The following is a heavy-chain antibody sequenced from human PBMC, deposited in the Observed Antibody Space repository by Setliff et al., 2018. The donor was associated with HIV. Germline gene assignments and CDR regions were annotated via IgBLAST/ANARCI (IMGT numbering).Heavy chain of an antibody. Sequence: RASVKVSCKASGYNFTSYGISWVRQAPGQGLEWMGWISGYNGNTNYAQKVQGRVTMTTDTTTSTAYMELRSLRSEDTAAYSCARDSFSDYYDYSGYPGGAFDIWGQGTMVTVSS. CDR1: GYNFTSYG. CDR2: ISGYNGNT. V-gene: IGHV1-18*01. D-gene: IGHD3-22*01. CDR3: ARDSFSDYYDYSGYPGGAFDI. J-gene: IGHJ3*02.